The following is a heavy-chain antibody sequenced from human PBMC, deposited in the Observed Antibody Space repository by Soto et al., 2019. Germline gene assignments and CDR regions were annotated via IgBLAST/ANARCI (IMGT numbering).Heavy chain of an antibody. V-gene: IGHV1-69*01. CDR1: GGTFSSYA. J-gene: IGHJ4*02. Sequence: QVQLVQSGAEVKXPGXSVKVSCKASGGTFSSYAISWVRQAPGQGLEWMGGIIPIFGTANYAQKFQGRVTITADESTSTAYMELSSLRSEDTAVYYCARGPLDIVATITFFDYWGQGTLVTVSS. CDR2: IIPIFGTA. CDR3: ARGPLDIVATITFFDY. D-gene: IGHD5-12*01.